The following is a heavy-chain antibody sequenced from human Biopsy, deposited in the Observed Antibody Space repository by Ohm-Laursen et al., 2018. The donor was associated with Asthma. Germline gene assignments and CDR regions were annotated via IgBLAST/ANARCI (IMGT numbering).Heavy chain of an antibody. V-gene: IGHV4-34*01. CDR3: ARGPELDV. CDR1: PGSFSGFL. Sequence: SDTLSLTCDVYPGSFSGFLWTWIRQSPGKGLEWIGETNERGVTNNNPSLKSRVIISIDTYWNRVSLKLTSVTAADTAVYYCARGPELDVWGQGTTVTVSS. J-gene: IGHJ6*02. CDR2: TNERGVT.